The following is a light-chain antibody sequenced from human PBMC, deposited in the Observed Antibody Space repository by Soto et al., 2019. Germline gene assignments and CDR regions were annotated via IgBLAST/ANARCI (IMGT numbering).Light chain of an antibody. CDR1: ESIRTY. V-gene: IGKV1-39*01. Sequence: DIQMTQSPSSLSASVGDRVTITCRASESIRTYLTWYQHKPGRAPKLLIYAASTLQSGVPSRFSGSGSGTDFTLTISSLQPEDFATYYCHQTYSTPLGFGGGTQVEV. J-gene: IGKJ4*01. CDR3: HQTYSTPLG. CDR2: AAS.